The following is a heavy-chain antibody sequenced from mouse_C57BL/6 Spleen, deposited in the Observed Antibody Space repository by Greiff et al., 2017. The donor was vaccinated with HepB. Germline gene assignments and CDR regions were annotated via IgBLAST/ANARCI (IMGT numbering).Heavy chain of an antibody. CDR2: IDPEDGDT. CDR1: GFNIKDYY. CDR3: TTGGGSREDFDY. Sequence: EVQLQQSGAELVRPGASVKLSCTASGFNIKDYYMHWVKQRPEQGLEWIGRIDPEDGDTEYAPKFQGKATMTADTSSNTAYLQLSSLTSEDTAVYYCTTGGGSREDFDYWGQGTTLTVSS. J-gene: IGHJ2*01. V-gene: IGHV14-1*01. D-gene: IGHD1-1*01.